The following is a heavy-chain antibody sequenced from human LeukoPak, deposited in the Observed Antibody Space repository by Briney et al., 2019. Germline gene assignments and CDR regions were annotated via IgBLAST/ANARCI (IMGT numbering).Heavy chain of an antibody. V-gene: IGHV3-7*05. J-gene: IGHJ4*02. D-gene: IGHD3-3*01. CDR3: ARLSTVDFWSPFDY. CDR2: IRQDGSEK. Sequence: GGSLRLSCAASGFTFRNYWMSWVRQAPGKGLEWVANIRQDGSEKNYVDSVKGRFTISRDDAKTSLYLQMNGLRAEDTALYYCARLSTVDFWSPFDYWGQGTLVTVSS. CDR1: GFTFRNYW.